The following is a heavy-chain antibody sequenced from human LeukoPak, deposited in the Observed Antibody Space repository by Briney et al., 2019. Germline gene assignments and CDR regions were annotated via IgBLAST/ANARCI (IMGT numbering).Heavy chain of an antibody. CDR1: GFTFSRHG. D-gene: IGHD3-22*01. CDR2: ISPSGDIK. J-gene: IGHJ4*02. CDR3: AKSVTTRVGYFDY. V-gene: IGHV3-23*01. Sequence: HPGGTLRLSCVASGFTFSRHGMNWVRQAPGKGLEWVSGISPSGDIKYYVDSVKGRFTISRDNSKNTLYLQMNSLRAEDTAVYYCAKSVTTRVGYFDYWGQGTLVTVSS.